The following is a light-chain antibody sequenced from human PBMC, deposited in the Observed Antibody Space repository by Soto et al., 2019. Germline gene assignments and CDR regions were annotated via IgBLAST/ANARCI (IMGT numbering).Light chain of an antibody. CDR3: QEYDTTPPT. J-gene: IGKJ1*01. CDR1: QNLLYKFNNKNY. V-gene: IGKV4-1*01. Sequence: DIVMIQSPDSLAVSLGERATINCKSTQNLLYKFNNKNYLDWYQQKPGQPPKLLIYWASTRQSGVPDRFSGSLYGTDVTLSISSSRAEDVAVYSCQEYDTTPPTVGQGTKVEI. CDR2: WAS.